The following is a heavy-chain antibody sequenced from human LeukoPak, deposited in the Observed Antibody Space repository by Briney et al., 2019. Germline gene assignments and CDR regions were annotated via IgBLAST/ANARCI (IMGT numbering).Heavy chain of an antibody. J-gene: IGHJ4*02. D-gene: IGHD2-2*01. CDR3: AKAGFHCSSTSCYGGDFDY. CDR1: GFTFSSYA. Sequence: GGSPRLSCAASGFTFSSYAMSWVRQAPGKGLEWVSAISGSGGSTYYADSVKGRFTISRDNSKNTLYLQMNSLRAEDTAVYYCAKAGFHCSSTSCYGGDFDYWGQGTLVTVSS. V-gene: IGHV3-23*01. CDR2: ISGSGGST.